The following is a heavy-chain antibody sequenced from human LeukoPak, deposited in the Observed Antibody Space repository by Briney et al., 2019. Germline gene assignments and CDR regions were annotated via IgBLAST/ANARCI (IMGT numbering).Heavy chain of an antibody. V-gene: IGHV2-70*11. CDR1: GFSLSTSGMC. CDR3: ARIPYYYGSGYYYGMDV. CDR2: TDWDDDK. J-gene: IGHJ6*02. D-gene: IGHD3-10*01. Sequence: ESGPTLVNPTQTLTLTCTFSGFSLSTSGMCVSWIRQPPGKALEWLARTDWDDDKYYSTSLKTRLTISKDTSKNQVVLTMTNMDPVDTATYYCARIPYYYGSGYYYGMDVWGQGTTVTVSS.